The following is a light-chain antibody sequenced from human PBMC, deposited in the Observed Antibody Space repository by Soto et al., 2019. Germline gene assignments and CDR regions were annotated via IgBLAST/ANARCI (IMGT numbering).Light chain of an antibody. CDR3: STWDVSLNGWV. Sequence: QAVVTQPPSVSGAPGQRVIISCTGSSSNIGAGYDVHWYQQLPGAAPKLLMYSSDLRPSGVPDRFSGSKSGTTASLAISGVQSEDEADYYCSTWDVSLNGWVFGGGTKLTVL. J-gene: IGLJ3*02. V-gene: IGLV1-40*01. CDR2: SSD. CDR1: SSNIGAGYD.